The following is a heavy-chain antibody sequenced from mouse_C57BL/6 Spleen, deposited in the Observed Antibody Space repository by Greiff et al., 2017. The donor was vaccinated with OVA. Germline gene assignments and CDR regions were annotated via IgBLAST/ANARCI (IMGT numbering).Heavy chain of an antibody. V-gene: IGHV5-2*01. D-gene: IGHD1-1*01. CDR1: EYEFPSHD. CDR2: INSDGGST. J-gene: IGHJ4*01. Sequence: DVKLVESGGGLVQPGESLKISCESNEYEFPSHDMSWVRKTPEKRLELVAAINSDGGSTYYPDTMERRFIISRDNTKKTLYLQMSSLRSEDTALYYCARQDGAHAMDYWGQGTSVTVAS. CDR3: ARQDGAHAMDY.